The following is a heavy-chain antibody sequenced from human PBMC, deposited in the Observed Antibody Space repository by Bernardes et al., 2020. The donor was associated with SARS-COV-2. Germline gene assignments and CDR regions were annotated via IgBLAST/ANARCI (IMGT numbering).Heavy chain of an antibody. CDR1: GFTVSSSY. D-gene: IGHD3-3*01. J-gene: IGHJ3*02. CDR2: IYSGGST. CDR3: ASITIFGVDDAFDI. V-gene: IGHV3-53*01. Sequence: GGSLRLSCAASGFTVSSSYMTWVRQAPGKGLEWVSVIYSGGSTYYADSVKGRFTISRDSSKNTLYLQMNSLRAEDTAVYYCASITIFGVDDAFDIWGRGT.